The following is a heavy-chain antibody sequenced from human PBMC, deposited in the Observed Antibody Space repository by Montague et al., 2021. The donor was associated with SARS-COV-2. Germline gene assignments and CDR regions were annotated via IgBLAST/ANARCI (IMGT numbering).Heavy chain of an antibody. D-gene: IGHD2-21*01. V-gene: IGHV4-39*01. CDR2: IYYSGST. Sequence: SETLSLTCTVSGGSISSGGYYWSWIRQPPGKGLEWIGTIYYSGSTYYNPSLKSRVTISVDTSKNQFSLKLSSVTAADTAVYSCARPGGDIVVVIAIRGPYYFDYWGQGTLVTVSS. CDR1: GGSISSGGYY. J-gene: IGHJ4*02. CDR3: ARPGGDIVVVIAIRGPYYFDY.